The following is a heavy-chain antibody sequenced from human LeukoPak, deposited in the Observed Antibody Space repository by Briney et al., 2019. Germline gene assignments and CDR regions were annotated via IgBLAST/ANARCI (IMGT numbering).Heavy chain of an antibody. D-gene: IGHD7-27*01. Sequence: SETLSLTCTVSGGSISSYYWSWIRQPPGKGLEWLGRTYYRSKWYNDYAASVKSRITINPDTSKNQFSLQLNSVTPEDTAVYYCARDPWGFSFEYWGQGTLVTVSS. J-gene: IGHJ4*02. CDR2: TYYRSKWYN. CDR1: GGSISSYY. V-gene: IGHV6-1*01. CDR3: ARDPWGFSFEY.